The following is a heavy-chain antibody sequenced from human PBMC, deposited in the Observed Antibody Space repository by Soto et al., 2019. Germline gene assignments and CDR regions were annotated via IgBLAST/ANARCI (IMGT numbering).Heavy chain of an antibody. J-gene: IGHJ6*02. CDR3: AREIPGDGYNFGSGAMDV. CDR1: RGSGRSDNYY. D-gene: IGHD5-12*01. CDR2: ISNTGNT. Sequence: QVQLQESGPGLVKPSETLSLTCAVSRGSGRSDNYYWTWIRHTPGKGLEWLGFISNTGNTKYNPSRKSRFNTSLDTSKNHFSLRMTSVTAADTAVYFCAREIPGDGYNFGSGAMDVWGQGTTVAVSS. V-gene: IGHV4-61*03.